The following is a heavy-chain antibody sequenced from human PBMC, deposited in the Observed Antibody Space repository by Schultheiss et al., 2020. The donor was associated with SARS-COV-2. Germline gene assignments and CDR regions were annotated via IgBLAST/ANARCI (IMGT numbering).Heavy chain of an antibody. Sequence: GGSLRLSCAASGFTFNSYWMHWVRQAPGKGLVWISGILSDGSSTTYADSVKGRFTISRDNAKNTLYLQMNSLRAEDTAVYYSGCGGDKADYWGQGTLVTGSS. J-gene: IGHJ4*02. CDR2: ILSDGSST. CDR1: GFTFNSYW. V-gene: IGHV3-74*01. CDR3: GCGGDKADY. D-gene: IGHD2-21*02.